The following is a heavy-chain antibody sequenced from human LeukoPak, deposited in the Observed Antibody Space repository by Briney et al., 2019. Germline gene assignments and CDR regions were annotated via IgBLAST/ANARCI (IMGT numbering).Heavy chain of an antibody. V-gene: IGHV4-34*01. CDR3: AREVTYYYGSGSYGSYMDV. CDR2: INHSGST. J-gene: IGHJ6*03. CDR1: GGSISSYY. D-gene: IGHD3-10*01. Sequence: SETLSLTCTVSGGSISSYYWSWIRQPPGKGLEWIGEINHSGSTNYNPSLKSRVTISVDTSKNQFSLKLSSVTAADTAVYYCAREVTYYYGSGSYGSYMDVWGKGTTVTVSS.